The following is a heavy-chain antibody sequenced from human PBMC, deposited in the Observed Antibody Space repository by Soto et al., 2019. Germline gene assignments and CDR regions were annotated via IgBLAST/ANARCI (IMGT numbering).Heavy chain of an antibody. V-gene: IGHV4-31*03. CDR1: GGSISSGGYY. Sequence: QVQLQESGPGLVKPSQTLSLTCTVSGGSISSGGYYWSWIRQHPGKGLEWIGYIHNSGCTYYNPSTKSRVIISVDTTKNQFSMKLSSVTAADTAVYYCARGTGSYDYWGQGILVTVSS. CDR3: ARGTGSYDY. J-gene: IGHJ4*02. D-gene: IGHD3-10*01. CDR2: IHNSGCT.